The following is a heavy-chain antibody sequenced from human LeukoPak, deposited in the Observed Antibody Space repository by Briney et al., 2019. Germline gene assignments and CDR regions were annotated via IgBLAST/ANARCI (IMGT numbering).Heavy chain of an antibody. Sequence: SETLSLTCAVSGGSISSGGYSWSWIRQPPGKGLEWIGYIYHSGSTYYNPSLKSRVTISVDRSKNQFSLKLSSVTAADTAVYYCARLLSGGSGRGAFDIWGQGTMVTVSS. CDR1: GGSISSGGYS. CDR2: IYHSGST. J-gene: IGHJ3*02. V-gene: IGHV4-30-2*01. CDR3: ARLLSGGSGRGAFDI. D-gene: IGHD3-10*01.